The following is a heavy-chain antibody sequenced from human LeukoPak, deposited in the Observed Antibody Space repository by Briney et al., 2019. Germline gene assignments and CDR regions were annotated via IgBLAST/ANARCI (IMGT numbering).Heavy chain of an antibody. D-gene: IGHD2-15*01. V-gene: IGHV6-1*01. CDR2: TYYRSKWYS. J-gene: IGHJ4*02. CDR1: GDSVSSNYAA. CDR3: ARGQTGSGRIFDY. Sequence: SQTLSVTCAISGDSVSSNYAAWNWLRQSPSRGLEWPGRTYYRSKWYSDFAEYVKGRITINPDTSRNQFSLQLNSVTPEDTAVYYCARGQTGSGRIFDYWGQGTLVTVSS.